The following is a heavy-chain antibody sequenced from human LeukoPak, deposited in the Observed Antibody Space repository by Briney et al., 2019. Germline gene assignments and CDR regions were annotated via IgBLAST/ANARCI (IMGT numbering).Heavy chain of an antibody. J-gene: IGHJ4*02. CDR3: ATESAIAAAGYFDY. Sequence: ASAKVSCKVSGYTLTELSMHWVRQAPGKGLEWMGGFDPEDGETTYAQKFQGRVTMTEDTSTDTAYMELSSLRSEDTAVYYCATESAIAAAGYFDYWGQGTLVTVSS. CDR2: FDPEDGET. V-gene: IGHV1-24*01. CDR1: GYTLTELS. D-gene: IGHD6-13*01.